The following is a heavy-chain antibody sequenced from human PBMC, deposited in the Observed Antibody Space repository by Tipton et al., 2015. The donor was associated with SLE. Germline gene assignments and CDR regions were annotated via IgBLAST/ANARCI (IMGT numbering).Heavy chain of an antibody. V-gene: IGHV4-39*07. J-gene: IGHJ6*03. CDR2: IYYSGST. CDR3: ARGPYYYMDV. CDR1: NGSISSSPYY. Sequence: TLSLTCTVSNGSISSSPYYWGWIRQSPGKGLEWVGSIYYSGSTYYNPSLKSRVTTSVDTSRNQCSLNLTSVTAADTAVYYCARGPYYYMDVWGKGTTVTVSS.